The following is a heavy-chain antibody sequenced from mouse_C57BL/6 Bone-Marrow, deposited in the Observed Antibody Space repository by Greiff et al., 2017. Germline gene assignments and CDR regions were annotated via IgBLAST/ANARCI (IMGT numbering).Heavy chain of an antibody. Sequence: EVNVVESGGGLVKPGGSLKLSCAASGFTFSSYTMSWVRQTPEKRLRWVAAISGGGGNTYYPDSVKGRFTIYRDNDKNILYLQMSSLRSEDTALYYCSRQVTTVLATKYFDVWGTGTTVTVSS. CDR1: GFTFSSYT. D-gene: IGHD1-1*01. CDR2: ISGGGGNT. J-gene: IGHJ1*03. CDR3: SRQVTTVLATKYFDV. V-gene: IGHV5-9*01.